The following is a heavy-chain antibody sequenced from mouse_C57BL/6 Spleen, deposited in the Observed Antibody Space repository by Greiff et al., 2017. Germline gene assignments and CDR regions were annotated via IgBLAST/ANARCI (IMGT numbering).Heavy chain of an antibody. D-gene: IGHD3-2*02. CDR3: ARSTTAQASWFAY. J-gene: IGHJ3*01. CDR1: GYSFTDYN. CDR2: INPNYGTT. Sequence: VQLQQSGPELVKPGASVKISCTASGYSFTDYNMNWVKQSNGKSLEWIGVINPNYGTTSYNQKFKGKATLTVDQSSSTAYLQLNSLTSEDSAVYYCARSTTAQASWFAYWGQGTLVTVSA. V-gene: IGHV1-39*01.